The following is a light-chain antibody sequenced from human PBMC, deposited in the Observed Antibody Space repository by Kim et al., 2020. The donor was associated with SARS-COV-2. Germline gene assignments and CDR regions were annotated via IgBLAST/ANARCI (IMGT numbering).Light chain of an antibody. V-gene: IGLV3-1*01. CDR2: QNT. CDR1: TLDNKD. Sequence: SVSPGQTATFTCSGATLDNKDVCWYQQKAGQSPVLIIYQNTKRPSGIPERFSGSNSGSIATLTISETQATDEADYHCQAWDRTSVVFGGGTQLTVL. CDR3: QAWDRTSVV. J-gene: IGLJ2*01.